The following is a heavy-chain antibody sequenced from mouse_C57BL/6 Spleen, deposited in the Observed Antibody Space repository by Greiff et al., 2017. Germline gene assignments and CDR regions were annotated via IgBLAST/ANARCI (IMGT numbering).Heavy chain of an antibody. CDR2: IYPSDSET. CDR1: GYTFTSYW. D-gene: IGHD4-1*01. CDR3: ARDLTVDFDY. V-gene: IGHV1-61*01. J-gene: IGHJ2*01. Sequence: QVQLQQPGAELVRPGSSVKLSCKASGYTFTSYWMDWVKQRPGQGLEWIGNIYPSDSETHYNQKFKDKATLTVDKSSSTAYMQLSSLTSEDSAVYYCARDLTVDFDYWGQGTTLTVSS.